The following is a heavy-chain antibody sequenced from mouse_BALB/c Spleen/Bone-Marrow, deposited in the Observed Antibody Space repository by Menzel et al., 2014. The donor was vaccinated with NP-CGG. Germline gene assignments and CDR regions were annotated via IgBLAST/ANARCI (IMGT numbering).Heavy chain of an antibody. CDR3: ARWNGYYAMDY. Sequence: EVKVVESGPALVKPSQSLSLTCTVTGYSITSGYSWHWIRQFPGNTLEWMGYIHYSGGTNCNPSLKSRISITRDTFKNQFFLQLNSVTTEDTATYYCARWNGYYAMDYWGQGTSVTVSS. V-gene: IGHV3-1*02. CDR1: GYSITSGYS. CDR2: IHYSGGT. D-gene: IGHD1-2*01. J-gene: IGHJ4*01.